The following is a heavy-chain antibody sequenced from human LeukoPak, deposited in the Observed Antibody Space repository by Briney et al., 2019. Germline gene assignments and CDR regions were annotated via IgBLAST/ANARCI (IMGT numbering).Heavy chain of an antibody. Sequence: ASVKVSCKASGYTFTSYDINWVRQVTGQGLEWMGWMNPKSGNTGYAQKFQGRVTITRNTSISTAYMEVSSLRYEDTAVYYCARRAVDNSYYYYMDVWGKGATVTVSS. V-gene: IGHV1-8*03. CDR1: GYTFTSYD. CDR2: MNPKSGNT. D-gene: IGHD6-19*01. J-gene: IGHJ6*03. CDR3: ARRAVDNSYYYYMDV.